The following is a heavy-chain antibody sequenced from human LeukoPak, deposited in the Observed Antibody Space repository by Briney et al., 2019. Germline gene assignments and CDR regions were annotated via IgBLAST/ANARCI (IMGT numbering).Heavy chain of an antibody. CDR2: ISSDGVAT. Sequence: GGSLRLSCSASGFAFRTYPMHWVRQAPGKGLEYVSAISSDGVATYYGGSVKGRFTISRDNSKNTLYLQMSSLRADDTAVYYCGKETSYYPDWGGGGLVAVCS. CDR3: GKETSYYPD. J-gene: IGHJ4*02. CDR1: GFAFRTYP. V-gene: IGHV3-64D*08. D-gene: IGHD3-10*01.